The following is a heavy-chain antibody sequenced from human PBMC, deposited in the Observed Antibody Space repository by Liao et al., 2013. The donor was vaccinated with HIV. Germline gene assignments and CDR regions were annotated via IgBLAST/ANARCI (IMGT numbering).Heavy chain of an antibody. CDR1: GDSISSGDNY. V-gene: IGHV4-30-4*08. CDR3: ARALLWFGDAFDI. CDR2: IYYSGST. J-gene: IGHJ3*02. D-gene: IGHD3-10*01. Sequence: QVQLQESGPGLVKPSQTLSLSCTVSGDSISSGDNYWNWIRQPPGKGLEWIGYIYYSGSTNYNPSLTSRAAISIDTSKNQFSLKLSSVTAADTAVYYCARALLWFGDAFDIWGQGTMVTVSS.